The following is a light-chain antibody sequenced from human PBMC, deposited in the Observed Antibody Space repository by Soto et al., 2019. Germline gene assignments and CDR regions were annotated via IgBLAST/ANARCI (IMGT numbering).Light chain of an antibody. Sequence: AIQLTQSPSSLSASVGDRVTITCRASQGISSALAWYQQKPGKAPKLLIYDASSLESGVPSRFSGSGSGTDFTLTISSLQPEDFVTYYCQQFNSYATFGQGTRLEIK. J-gene: IGKJ5*01. V-gene: IGKV1-13*02. CDR2: DAS. CDR1: QGISSA. CDR3: QQFNSYAT.